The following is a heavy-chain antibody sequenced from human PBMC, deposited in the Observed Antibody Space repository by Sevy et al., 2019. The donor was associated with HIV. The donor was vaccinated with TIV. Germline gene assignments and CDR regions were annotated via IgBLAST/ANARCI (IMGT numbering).Heavy chain of an antibody. CDR3: ARAESITIFGVVIAGKYYFDY. CDR2: IYPGDSET. CDR1: GYSFTSYW. D-gene: IGHD3-3*01. J-gene: IGHJ4*02. V-gene: IGHV5-51*01. Sequence: GESLKISCKGSGYSFTSYWIGWVRQMPGKGLEWMGIIYPGDSETRYSPSFQGQVTISADKSISTAYLQWSSLKASDTAMYSCARAESITIFGVVIAGKYYFDYWGQGTLVTVSS.